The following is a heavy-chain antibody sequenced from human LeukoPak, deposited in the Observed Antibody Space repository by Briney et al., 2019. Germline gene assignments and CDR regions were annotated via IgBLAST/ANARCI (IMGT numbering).Heavy chain of an antibody. CDR3: ARGKYYGSGSWGHWFDP. Sequence: SETLSLTCTVSGGSISSYYWSWIRQPPGKGLEWIGGINHSGSTNYNPSLKSRVTISVDTSKNQFSLKLSSVTAADTAVYYCARGKYYGSGSWGHWFDPWGQGTLVTVSS. V-gene: IGHV4-34*01. J-gene: IGHJ5*02. CDR2: INHSGST. CDR1: GGSISSYY. D-gene: IGHD3-10*01.